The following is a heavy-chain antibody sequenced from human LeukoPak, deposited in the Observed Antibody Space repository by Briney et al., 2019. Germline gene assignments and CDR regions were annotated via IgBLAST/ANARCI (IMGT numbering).Heavy chain of an antibody. CDR2: ITSAGGGT. CDR3: TKETGRHDN. Sequence: GGSLRLSCVASGFTFTNYAMTWVRQAPGKGLEWVSSITSAGGGTYYADSLKGRFTISRDNSKNTLYLQVNSLRAEDTAIYYCTKETGRHDNWGQGTLVTVSS. V-gene: IGHV3-23*01. J-gene: IGHJ4*02. CDR1: GFTFTNYA. D-gene: IGHD7-27*01.